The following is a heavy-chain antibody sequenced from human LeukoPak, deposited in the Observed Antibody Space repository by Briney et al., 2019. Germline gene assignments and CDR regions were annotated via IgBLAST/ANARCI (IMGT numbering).Heavy chain of an antibody. CDR1: GGTFSAYW. V-gene: IGHV3-7*01. J-gene: IGHJ4*02. Sequence: LAGGSLRFSCAVSGGTFSAYWMAWVRQSPGKGLEWVAEINEDGSVKYYVDSMKGRFTISRANAKNSLYLQMNSLGAEDTAVYYCAKVPRDSDCYWGQGTLVTVSS. CDR3: AKVPRDSDCY. D-gene: IGHD2-21*02. CDR2: INEDGSVK.